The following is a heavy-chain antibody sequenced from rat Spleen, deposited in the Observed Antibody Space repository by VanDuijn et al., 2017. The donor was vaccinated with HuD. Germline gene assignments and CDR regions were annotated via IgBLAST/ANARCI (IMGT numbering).Heavy chain of an antibody. J-gene: IGHJ2*01. CDR1: GFNFNDYW. D-gene: IGHD5-1*01. Sequence: EVKLVESGGGLVQPGRSLKLSCAASGFNFNDYWMGWVRQAPTKGLEWVATISFDGSNTYYRDSVKGRFTISRDSAKSTLSLQMESLRSEDTATYFCAKVELGYFDYWGQGVMVTVSS. CDR3: AKVELGYFDY. CDR2: ISFDGSNT. V-gene: IGHV5-29*01.